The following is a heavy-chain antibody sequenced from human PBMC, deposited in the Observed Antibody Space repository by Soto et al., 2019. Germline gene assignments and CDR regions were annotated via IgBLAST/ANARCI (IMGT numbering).Heavy chain of an antibody. J-gene: IGHJ4*02. CDR3: ARNWNYETSYFDY. Sequence: SETLSLTCTVSGGSIRSYYWSWIRQPPGKGLEWIGYIYFSGSTIYNPSLKSRVTISVDTSKNQFSLKLSSVTAADTAVYYCARNWNYETSYFDYWGQGTLVTVSS. CDR2: IYFSGST. D-gene: IGHD1-7*01. V-gene: IGHV4-59*01. CDR1: GGSIRSYY.